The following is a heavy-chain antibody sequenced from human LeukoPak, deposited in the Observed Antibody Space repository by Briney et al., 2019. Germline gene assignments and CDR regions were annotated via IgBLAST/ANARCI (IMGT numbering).Heavy chain of an antibody. V-gene: IGHV3-30*02. D-gene: IGHD2-2*01. Sequence: GGSLRLSCAASGFTFSSYGMHWVRQAPGKGLEWVAFIRYDGSNKYYADSVKGRFTISRDNSKNSLYLQMNSLRAEDTAVYYCARVLGYGVPAANDYWGQGTLVTVSS. CDR1: GFTFSSYG. J-gene: IGHJ4*02. CDR2: IRYDGSNK. CDR3: ARVLGYGVPAANDY.